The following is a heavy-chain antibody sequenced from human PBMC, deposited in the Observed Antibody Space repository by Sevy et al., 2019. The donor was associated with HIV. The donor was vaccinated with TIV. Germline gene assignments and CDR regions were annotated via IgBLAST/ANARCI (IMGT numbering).Heavy chain of an antibody. CDR2: ISVYNGNT. J-gene: IGHJ6*02. Sequence: ASVKVSCKTSGYTFTTNGLSWVRQAPGQGLDWMEWISVYNGNTHYAQEYQGRVTMTTDTSTSTAYVELRSLRSDDTAVYYCAPVPTAIMRGHFVYYGLDVWGQGTTVTVSS. V-gene: IGHV1-18*01. CDR1: GYTFTTNG. D-gene: IGHD2-2*02. CDR3: APVPTAIMRGHFVYYGLDV.